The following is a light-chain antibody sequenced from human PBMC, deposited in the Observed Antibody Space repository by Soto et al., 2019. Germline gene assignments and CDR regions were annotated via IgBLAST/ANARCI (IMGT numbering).Light chain of an antibody. CDR2: DAS. Sequence: EIVLTQSPGTLSLSPGEGATLSCRTSQTVSSTYFAWYQQRPGQAPRLLFSDASTRATGIPDRFSCSGSGRDFTLTISRLEPEDSAVYYCQQFGSSPITFGQGTRLEMK. V-gene: IGKV3-20*01. CDR3: QQFGSSPIT. CDR1: QTVSSTY. J-gene: IGKJ5*01.